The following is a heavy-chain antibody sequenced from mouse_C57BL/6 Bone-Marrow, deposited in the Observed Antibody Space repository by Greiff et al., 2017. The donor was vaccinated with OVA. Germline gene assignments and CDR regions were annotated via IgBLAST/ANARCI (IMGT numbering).Heavy chain of an antibody. V-gene: IGHV1-64*01. CDR2: IHPNSGST. CDR3: AKDITTVVAPYYFDY. J-gene: IGHJ2*01. D-gene: IGHD1-1*01. CDR1: GYTFTSYW. Sequence: VQLQQPGAELVKPGASVKLSCKASGYTFTSYWMHWVKQRPGPGLEWIGMIHPNSGSTNYNEKFKSKATLTVDKSSSTAYMQLSSLTSEDSAVYDCAKDITTVVAPYYFDYWGQGTTLTVSS.